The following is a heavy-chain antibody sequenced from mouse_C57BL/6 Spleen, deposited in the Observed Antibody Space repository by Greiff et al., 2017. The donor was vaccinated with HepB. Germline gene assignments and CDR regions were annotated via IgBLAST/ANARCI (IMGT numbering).Heavy chain of an antibody. CDR3: AREGCPYYYGSSPLDY. CDR1: GYTFTDYY. D-gene: IGHD1-1*01. CDR2: INPYNGGT. V-gene: IGHV1-19*01. Sequence: EVQLQQSGPVLVKPGASVKMSCKASGYTFTDYYMNWVKQSHGKSLEWIGVINPYNGGTSYNQKFKGKATLTVDKSSSTAYMELNSLTSEDSAVYYCAREGCPYYYGSSPLDYWGQGTTLTVSS. J-gene: IGHJ2*01.